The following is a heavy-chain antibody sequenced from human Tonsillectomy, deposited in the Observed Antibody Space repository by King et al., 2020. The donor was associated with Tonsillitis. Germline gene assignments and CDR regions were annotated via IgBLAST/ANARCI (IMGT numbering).Heavy chain of an antibody. CDR3: ARDKPAGANPWKAFNF. J-gene: IGHJ3*01. CDR1: GGSISSYY. CDR2: IYDRGST. V-gene: IGHV4-59*01. Sequence: VQLQESGPGLVKPSETLSLTCTVSGGSISSYYWSWIRQPPGKGLEWVGYIYDRGSTSYNPSLKSRGTISLNTSKHQFSLKLSSVTAADSALYDCARDKPAGANPWKAFNFWGQGTMVTVSS. D-gene: IGHD1-26*01.